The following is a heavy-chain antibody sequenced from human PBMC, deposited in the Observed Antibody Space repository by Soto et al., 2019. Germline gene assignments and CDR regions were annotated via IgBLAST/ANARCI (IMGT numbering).Heavy chain of an antibody. CDR3: ARQGSVVSSIWYDTLAPGYNWFAP. Sequence: SETLSLTCTVSGGSISSSSYYWGWIRQPPGKGLEWIGSIYYSGSTYYNPSLKSRVTISVDTSKNQFSLKLSSVTAADTAVYYCARQGSVVSSIWYDTLAPGYNWFAPWGQGTLVTVSS. CDR1: GGSISSSSYY. V-gene: IGHV4-39*01. D-gene: IGHD6-13*01. CDR2: IYYSGST. J-gene: IGHJ5*02.